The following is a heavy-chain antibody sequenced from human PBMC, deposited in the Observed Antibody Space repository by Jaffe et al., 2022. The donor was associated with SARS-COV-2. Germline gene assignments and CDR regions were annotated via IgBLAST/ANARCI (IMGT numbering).Heavy chain of an antibody. CDR2: IKTKFDDGTT. J-gene: IGHJ4*02. D-gene: IGHD7-27*01. CDR3: TTLGMAS. CDR1: GLIFSNVW. V-gene: IGHV3-15*01. Sequence: EVQLVESGGGLVKPGGSLRLSCATSGLIFSNVWMSWVRQAPGKGLEWVGRIKTKFDDGTTDYGAPAKGRFSISRDDSKNTVYLQMNSLKTEDTAVYYCTTLGMASWGQGTLVTVSS.